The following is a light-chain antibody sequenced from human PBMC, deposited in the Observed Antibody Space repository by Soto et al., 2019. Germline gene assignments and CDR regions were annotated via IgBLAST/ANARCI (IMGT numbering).Light chain of an antibody. CDR1: QSFSSRY. CDR3: QQYGSSPIT. CDR2: GVS. J-gene: IGKJ5*01. V-gene: IGKV3-20*01. Sequence: EIVLTQSPGTLSLSPGERATLSCRASQSFSSRYLAWYQQKPGQAPRLLIYGVSSRATGIPDRFSGSGSGTDFTLTIGRLEPEDFAVYYCQQYGSSPITFGQGTRLEIK.